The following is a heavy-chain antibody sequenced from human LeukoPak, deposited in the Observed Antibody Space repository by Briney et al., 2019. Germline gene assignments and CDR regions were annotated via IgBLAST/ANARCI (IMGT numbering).Heavy chain of an antibody. D-gene: IGHD6-19*01. V-gene: IGHV1-69*13. J-gene: IGHJ5*02. CDR1: GGTFSSYA. CDR2: IIPIFGTA. Sequence: SVKVSCKASGGTFSSYAISWVRQAPGQGLEWMGGIIPIFGTANYAQKFQGRVTITADESTSTAYMELSSLRSEDTAVYYCARAAVAARWFDPWGQGTLVTVSS. CDR3: ARAAVAARWFDP.